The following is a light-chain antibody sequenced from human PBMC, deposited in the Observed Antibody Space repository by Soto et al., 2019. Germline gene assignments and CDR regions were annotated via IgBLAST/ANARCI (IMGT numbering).Light chain of an antibody. CDR3: MQALQAPAT. CDR2: LAS. Sequence: DIVMTQSPLSLPVTPGEPASISCRSSQSLPHSNGYNYLDWYLQKPGQSPQLLISLASNRASGVPDRFSGSGSGTDFTLKISRVEAEDVGVYHCMQALQAPATFGQGTKV. J-gene: IGKJ1*01. CDR1: QSLPHSNGYNY. V-gene: IGKV2-28*01.